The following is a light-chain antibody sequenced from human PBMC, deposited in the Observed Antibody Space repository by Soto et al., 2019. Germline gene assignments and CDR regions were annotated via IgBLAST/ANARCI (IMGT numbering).Light chain of an antibody. V-gene: IGKV3-20*01. CDR2: GVS. CDR1: QPVNSGY. Sequence: IVLTQSPCTLSLSPGEGATLSCRASQPVNSGYLAWYQQKPGQAPRLLMYGVSTRDTGITDRFSGSGAGTDFTLHLRRLEPGDFAVYYCQVYGSSPKTFGQGTKVEFK. CDR3: QVYGSSPKT. J-gene: IGKJ1*01.